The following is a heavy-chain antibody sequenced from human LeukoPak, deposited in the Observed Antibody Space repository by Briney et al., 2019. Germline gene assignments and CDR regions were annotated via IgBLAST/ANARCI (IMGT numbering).Heavy chain of an antibody. Sequence: GGSLRLSCAASGFSFGSYWMSWVRQAPGKGLEWVANIKQDGSEKYYVDSVKGRFTISRDNAKNSPHLQMNSLRAEDTAVYYCAKYCGGGCDQGALDIWGQGTMVTVSS. V-gene: IGHV3-7*01. CDR1: GFSFGSYW. J-gene: IGHJ3*02. D-gene: IGHD2-21*01. CDR2: IKQDGSEK. CDR3: AKYCGGGCDQGALDI.